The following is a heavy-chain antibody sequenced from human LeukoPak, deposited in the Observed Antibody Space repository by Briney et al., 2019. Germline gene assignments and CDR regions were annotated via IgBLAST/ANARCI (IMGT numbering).Heavy chain of an antibody. J-gene: IGHJ5*02. CDR1: GASINSDS. V-gene: IGHV4-59*01. CDR2: IYYSGST. D-gene: IGHD4-17*01. CDR3: ARERTPDYGDYHNWFDP. Sequence: PSETLSLTCTVSGASINSDSWSWIRQPPGKGLEWIGYIYYSGSTNYNPSLKSRVTISVDTSKNQFSLKLSSVTAADTAVYYCARERTPDYGDYHNWFDPWGQGTLVTVSS.